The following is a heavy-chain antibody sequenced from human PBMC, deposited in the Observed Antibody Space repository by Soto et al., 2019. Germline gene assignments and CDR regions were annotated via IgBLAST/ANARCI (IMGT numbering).Heavy chain of an antibody. CDR2: FIPMFNRP. CDR1: GGTFSSYA. CDR3: ARGQFHHVSNYYYALDV. Sequence: QVPLVQSGAEVKKPGSSVKVSCKASGGTFSSYAISWVRQAPGQGLEWMGGFIPMFNRPHSARKFQGRVTITADESTNTAYIDLSSLRSEDTAVYYCARGQFHHVSNYYYALDVWGQGTTVTVSS. V-gene: IGHV1-69*01. J-gene: IGHJ6*02.